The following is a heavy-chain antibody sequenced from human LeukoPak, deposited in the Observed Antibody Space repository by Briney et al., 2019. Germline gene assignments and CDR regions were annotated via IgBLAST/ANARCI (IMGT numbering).Heavy chain of an antibody. V-gene: IGHV4-59*01. CDR3: AGTELGYCTVTGCPLES. J-gene: IGHJ4*02. D-gene: IGHD2-8*02. CDR1: GASLSSYF. CDR2: IYYDGYP. Sequence: SSETLSLTCNVSGASLSSYFWSWIRQPPGKGLEWIGYIYYDGYPNYSPSLRSRITISVEKSKSQFSLNLRSVTAADTALYFCAGTELGYCTVTGCPLESWGQGTLVTVSS.